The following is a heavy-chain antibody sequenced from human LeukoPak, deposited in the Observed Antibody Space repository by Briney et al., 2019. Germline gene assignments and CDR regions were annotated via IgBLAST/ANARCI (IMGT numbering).Heavy chain of an antibody. V-gene: IGHV3-23*01. CDR2: ISNTGDST. CDR3: AKDNDPRAYSAYDSYDY. D-gene: IGHD5-12*01. J-gene: IGHJ4*02. Sequence: GGSLRLSCAASGSTFTSYAMSWVRQAPGKGLEWVSAISNTGDSTCHADSVKGRFTISRDNSKNTLFLQMNSLRAEDTAVYYCAKDNDPRAYSAYDSYDYWGQGTLVTVSS. CDR1: GSTFTSYA.